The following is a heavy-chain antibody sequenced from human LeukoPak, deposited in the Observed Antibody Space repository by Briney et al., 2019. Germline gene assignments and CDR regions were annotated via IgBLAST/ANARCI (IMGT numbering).Heavy chain of an antibody. J-gene: IGHJ6*02. CDR1: GFTVSNNY. CDR3: ARDRLESCGSTTCLYGMDV. Sequence: PGGPLRLSCAASGFTVSNNYMSWVRQAPGKGLEWVSVIYDGGSTYYPDSVKGRFTISRDNSKNTLYLQLNSLRAEDTAVYYCARDRLESCGSTTCLYGMDVWGQGTTVTVSS. CDR2: IYDGGST. D-gene: IGHD2-15*01. V-gene: IGHV3-66*01.